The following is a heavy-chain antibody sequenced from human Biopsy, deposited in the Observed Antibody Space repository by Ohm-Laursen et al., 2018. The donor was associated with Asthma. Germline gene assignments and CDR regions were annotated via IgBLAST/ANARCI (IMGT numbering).Heavy chain of an antibody. D-gene: IGHD6-19*01. Sequence: PSETLSLTCTVSGASIKTDDHYWSWLRQPPGKGLGWFGFIHYSGSTSYNPSLKGGVTISVDTSKNQFSLKLSSVTAADTAVYYCARASVAASSNWSDPWGQGTLVTVSS. CDR2: IHYSGST. CDR1: GASIKTDDHY. V-gene: IGHV4-30-4*01. CDR3: ARASVAASSNWSDP. J-gene: IGHJ5*02.